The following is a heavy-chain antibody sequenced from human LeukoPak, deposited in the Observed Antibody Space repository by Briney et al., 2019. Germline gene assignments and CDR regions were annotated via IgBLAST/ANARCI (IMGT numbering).Heavy chain of an antibody. Sequence: GGSLRLSCAASGFTFSNYTMHWVRQAPGKGLEYVSTITTNGGSTCYANSVKGRFTISRDISKNTLFLQMDSLRAEDMAVYYCARAHSSSWYDPSDYWGQGTLVTVSS. J-gene: IGHJ4*02. D-gene: IGHD6-13*01. CDR3: ARAHSSSWYDPSDY. CDR1: GFTFSNYT. CDR2: ITTNGGST. V-gene: IGHV3-64*01.